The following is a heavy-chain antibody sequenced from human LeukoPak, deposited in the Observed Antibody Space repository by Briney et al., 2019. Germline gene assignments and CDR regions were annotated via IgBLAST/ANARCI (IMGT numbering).Heavy chain of an antibody. J-gene: IGHJ4*02. Sequence: GRFLRLSCAASGFTFSDYAMHWVRQAPGKGLEWVAVISYDGINQYYADSVKGRFTISRDNSKNTLYLQMNSLRADDTAIYYCAREWGQYNWNYVLYYWGQGSLVTVSS. CDR2: ISYDGINQ. V-gene: IGHV3-30*04. CDR3: AREWGQYNWNYVLYY. D-gene: IGHD1-7*01. CDR1: GFTFSDYA.